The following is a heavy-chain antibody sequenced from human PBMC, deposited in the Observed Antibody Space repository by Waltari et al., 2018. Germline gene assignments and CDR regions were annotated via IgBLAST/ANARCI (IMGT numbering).Heavy chain of an antibody. CDR3: ARSSSSYVCDY. CDR2: IYHSGST. J-gene: IGHJ4*02. D-gene: IGHD6-6*01. V-gene: IGHV4-38-2*01. Sequence: QVQLQESGPGLVKPSETLSLTCAVSGYSIRRGYYWGWIRQPPGKGLEWIGSIYHSGSTYDNPSLKSRVTISVDTSKNQFSLKLSSVTAADTAVYYCARSSSSYVCDYWGQGTLVTVSS. CDR1: GYSIRRGYY.